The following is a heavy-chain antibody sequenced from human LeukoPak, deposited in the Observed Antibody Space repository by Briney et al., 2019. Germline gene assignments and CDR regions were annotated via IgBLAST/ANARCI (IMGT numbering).Heavy chain of an antibody. J-gene: IGHJ6*02. CDR1: GGSISSGDYY. Sequence: SQTLSLTCTVSGGSISSGDYYWSWIRQPPGKGLEWIAYISHSGGTYYNPSLKSRATISLDTSRNQFSLKLSSVTAADTAVYYCARSRPESYYYYYGMDVWGQGTTVTVSS. V-gene: IGHV4-30-4*01. CDR3: ARSRPESYYYYYGMDV. CDR2: ISHSGGT. D-gene: IGHD6-6*01.